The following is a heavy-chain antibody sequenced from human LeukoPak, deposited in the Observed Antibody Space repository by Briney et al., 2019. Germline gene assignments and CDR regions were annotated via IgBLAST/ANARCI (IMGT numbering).Heavy chain of an antibody. J-gene: IGHJ3*02. V-gene: IGHV1-18*01. Sequence: ASVKVSCKASGDTFTSYGISWVRQAPGQGLEWMGWISAYNGNTNYAQKLQGRVTMTTDTSTSTAYMELRSLRSDDTAVYYCARIAGPIQTVPDDAFDIWGQGTMVTVSS. CDR3: ARIAGPIQTVPDDAFDI. CDR2: ISAYNGNT. D-gene: IGHD2-21*01. CDR1: GDTFTSYG.